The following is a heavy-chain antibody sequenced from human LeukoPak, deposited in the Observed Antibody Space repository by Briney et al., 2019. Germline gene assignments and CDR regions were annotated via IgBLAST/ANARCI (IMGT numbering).Heavy chain of an antibody. CDR1: GFTFSSYA. V-gene: IGHV3-23*01. D-gene: IGHD5-18*01. Sequence: GGSLRLSCAASGFTFSSYAMSWVRQAPGKGLEWVSAISGSGGSTYYADSVKGRFTISRDNSKNTLYLQMNSLRAEDTAVYYCAEGVFYGYEEFFQDWGQGTLVTVSS. CDR3: AEGVFYGYEEFFQD. CDR2: ISGSGGST. J-gene: IGHJ1*01.